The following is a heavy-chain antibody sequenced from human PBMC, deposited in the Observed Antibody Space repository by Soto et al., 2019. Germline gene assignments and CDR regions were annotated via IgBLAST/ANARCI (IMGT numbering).Heavy chain of an antibody. D-gene: IGHD2-21*01. Sequence: QVQLVESGGGVVQPGRSLRLSCAVSGFTVSTYGMHWVRQAPGKGLEWVAVISRDGGTKYYADSVKGRFTISRDNSSNTLFLEMNSLRGDDMAVYYCVGEGASGYWGQGTLVTVSS. CDR3: VGEGASGY. CDR1: GFTVSTYG. CDR2: ISRDGGTK. V-gene: IGHV3-30*03. J-gene: IGHJ4*02.